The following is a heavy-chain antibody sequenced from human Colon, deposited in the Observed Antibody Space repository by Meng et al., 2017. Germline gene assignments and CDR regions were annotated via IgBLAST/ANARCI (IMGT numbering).Heavy chain of an antibody. J-gene: IGHJ5*01. CDR3: ARTAMLDS. CDR1: GYTFTSSD. CDR2: MNPNNGNT. D-gene: IGHD2-2*01. Sequence: QVQLVQSGAEVRKPGASVKVTCKASGYTFTSSDISWVRQATGRGLEWLGWMNPNNGNTGSAQKFQGRVSMTRDTSIGKAYMELSGLTSEDTAVYYCARTAMLDSWGQGTLVTVSS. V-gene: IGHV1-8*01.